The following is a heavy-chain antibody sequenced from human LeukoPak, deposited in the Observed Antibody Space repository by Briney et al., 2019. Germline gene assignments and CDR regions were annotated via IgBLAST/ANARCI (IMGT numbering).Heavy chain of an antibody. V-gene: IGHV3-23*01. D-gene: IGHD4-11*01. J-gene: IGHJ6*02. CDR1: GFTFSTYA. CDR2: ITGSGDST. Sequence: GGSLRLSCAASGFTFSTYAMSWVRQAPGKGLEWVSGITGSGDSTYCGDSVKGRFTVSRDNSKNTLHLQMNSLRAEDTAIYYCAKRVWGTLTTYGMDVWGQGTTVIVSS. CDR3: AKRVWGTLTTYGMDV.